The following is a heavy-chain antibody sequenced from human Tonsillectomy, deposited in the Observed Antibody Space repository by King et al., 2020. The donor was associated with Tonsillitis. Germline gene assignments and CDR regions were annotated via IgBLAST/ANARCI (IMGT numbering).Heavy chain of an antibody. D-gene: IGHD3-3*01. V-gene: IGHV3-30*18. Sequence: VQLVESGGGVVQPERSLRLSCVASGFTLSHYGMHWFRQAPGKGLEWVAAMTYDGSTKIYGDSVKGRFTISRDDSKDTLLLQMNSLRFNDTAVYYCAKGFVENDPDVWGPGTMVTVSS. CDR3: AKGFVENDPDV. CDR1: GFTLSHYG. J-gene: IGHJ6*02. CDR2: MTYDGSTK.